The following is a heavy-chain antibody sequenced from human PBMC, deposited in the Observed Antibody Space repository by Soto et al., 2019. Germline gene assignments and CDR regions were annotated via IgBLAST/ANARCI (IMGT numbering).Heavy chain of an antibody. CDR2: ISSSDSTI. CDR1: GFTFSDYY. CDR3: ARDQSPWFDP. V-gene: IGHV3-11*01. J-gene: IGHJ5*02. Sequence: GGSLRLSCAASGFTFSDYYMSWIGQAPGKGLEWISYISSSDSTIYYADYVRGQFTISRDNAKNSLYLQMNSLRAEDTAVYYCARDQSPWFDPWGQGTLVTVSS.